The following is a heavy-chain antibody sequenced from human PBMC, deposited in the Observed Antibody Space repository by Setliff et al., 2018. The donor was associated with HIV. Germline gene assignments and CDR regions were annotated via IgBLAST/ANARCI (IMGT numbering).Heavy chain of an antibody. CDR2: IYDGGAT. CDR1: GFTFSNYA. D-gene: IGHD3-22*01. V-gene: IGHV3-23*03. J-gene: IGHJ4*02. Sequence: GGSLRLSCAASGFTFSNYAMSWVRQAPGEGLEWVSVIYDGGATYYGDSVKGRFTISRDNAKNSLYLQMNSLRAEDTAEYYCAKELAASGLGYFDSWGRGILVTVSS. CDR3: AKELAASGLGYFDS.